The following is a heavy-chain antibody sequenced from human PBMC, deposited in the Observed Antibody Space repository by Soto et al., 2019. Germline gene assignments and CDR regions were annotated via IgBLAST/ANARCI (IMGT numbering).Heavy chain of an antibody. CDR2: INPSGGST. J-gene: IGHJ4*02. Sequence: ASVKVSCKASGYTFTSYYMHWVRQAPGQGLEWMGIINPSGGSTSYAQKFQGRVTMTRDTSTSTVYMELSSLRSEVTAVYSCARDVVTTYYFDYWGQGTLVTVSS. V-gene: IGHV1-46*01. D-gene: IGHD2-21*02. CDR1: GYTFTSYY. CDR3: ARDVVTTYYFDY.